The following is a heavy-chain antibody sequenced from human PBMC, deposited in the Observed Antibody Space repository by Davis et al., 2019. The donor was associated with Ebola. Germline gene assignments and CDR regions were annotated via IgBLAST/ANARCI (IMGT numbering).Heavy chain of an antibody. Sequence: GESLKISCAASGFTFNDHAMNWVRQAPGKGLERVAVISYDGSHRYYADSVKGRFTISRDNSRNTLSLQMNSLRAEDTAVYYCARVKGIAATGLCDYWGQGNLVTVSS. CDR1: GFTFNDHA. CDR2: ISYDGSHR. D-gene: IGHD6-13*01. J-gene: IGHJ4*02. V-gene: IGHV3-30*04. CDR3: ARVKGIAATGLCDY.